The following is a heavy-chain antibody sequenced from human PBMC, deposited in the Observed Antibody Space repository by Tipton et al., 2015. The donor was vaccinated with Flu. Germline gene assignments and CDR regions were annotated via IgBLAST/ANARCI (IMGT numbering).Heavy chain of an antibody. CDR1: GFTFSSYW. CDR3: ARDPKRRDGYNYY. Sequence: SLRLSCAASGFTFSSYWMSWVRQAPGKGLEWVANIKQDGSEKYYVDSVKGRFTISRDNAKNSLYLQLNSLRAEDTAVYYCARDPKRRDGYNYYWGQGSLVTVSS. CDR2: IKQDGSEK. J-gene: IGHJ4*02. D-gene: IGHD5-24*01. V-gene: IGHV3-7*01.